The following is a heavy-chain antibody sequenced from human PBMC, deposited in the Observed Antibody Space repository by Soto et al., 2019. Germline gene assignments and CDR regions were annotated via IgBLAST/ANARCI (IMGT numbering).Heavy chain of an antibody. CDR1: GFSFDSHA. D-gene: IGHD3-10*01. J-gene: IGHJ4*02. CDR3: ARDQGLIAVHYYYCDL. V-gene: IGHV3-23*01. Sequence: PGGSLRLSCVASGFSFDSHAISWVRQAPGKGLEWVASISSRGATFFYADSVKGRFVISRDNSDNSVSLQLSSLRAEDTAVYFCARDQGLIAVHYYYCDLWGQGTPVTVSS. CDR2: ISSRGATF.